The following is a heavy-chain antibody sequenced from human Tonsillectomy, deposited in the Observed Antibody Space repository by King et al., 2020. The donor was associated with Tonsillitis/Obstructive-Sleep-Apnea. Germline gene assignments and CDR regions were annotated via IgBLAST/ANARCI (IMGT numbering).Heavy chain of an antibody. D-gene: IGHD3-10*01. Sequence: QLVQSGAEVKKPGESLRISCKGSGYSFTSYWISGVRQMPGKGLEWMGRIDPSDSYTDYSPSFQGHVTISADKSISTAYLQWSSLKASDTAMYYCASAGGYYSGMDVWGHGTTVTVSS. V-gene: IGHV5-10-1*03. CDR3: ASAGGYYSGMDV. J-gene: IGHJ6*02. CDR1: GYSFTSYW. CDR2: IDPSDSYT.